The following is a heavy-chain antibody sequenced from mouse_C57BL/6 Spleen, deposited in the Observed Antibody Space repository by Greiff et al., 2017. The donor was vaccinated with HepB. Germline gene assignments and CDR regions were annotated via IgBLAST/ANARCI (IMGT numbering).Heavy chain of an antibody. CDR3: ARDYGSSHYFDY. V-gene: IGHV3-6*01. Sequence: DVKLVESGPGLVKPSQSLSLTCSVTGYSITSGYYWNWIRQFPGNKLEWMGYISYDGSNNYNPSLKNRISITRDTSKNQFFLKLNSVTTEDTATYYCARDYGSSHYFDYWGQGTTLTVSS. D-gene: IGHD1-1*01. J-gene: IGHJ2*01. CDR1: GYSITSGYY. CDR2: ISYDGSN.